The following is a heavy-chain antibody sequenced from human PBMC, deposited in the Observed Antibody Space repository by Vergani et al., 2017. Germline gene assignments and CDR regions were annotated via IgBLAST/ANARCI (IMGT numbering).Heavy chain of an antibody. CDR3: ARPQLYCSSTSCPAHY. V-gene: IGHV5-51*01. Sequence: EVQLVQSGAEVKKPGESLKLSCKGSGYSFTSYWIGWVRQMPGKGREWMGVIYPGDSDTRYSPSFQGQVTISAHKSISTAYLQWSSLKASDTAMYYCARPQLYCSSTSCPAHYWGQGTLVTVSS. J-gene: IGHJ4*02. D-gene: IGHD2-2*01. CDR2: IYPGDSDT. CDR1: GYSFTSYW.